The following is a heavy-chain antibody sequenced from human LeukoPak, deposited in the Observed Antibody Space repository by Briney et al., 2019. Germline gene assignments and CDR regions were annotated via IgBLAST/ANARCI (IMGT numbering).Heavy chain of an antibody. Sequence: GGSLRLSCAASGFTFSSYALGWVRQAPGRGLEWVSGISGSGGSTYYADSVKGRCIISRDNSKNPLYLQMNSLRAEDTAVYYCAKAYYYGSGNTSYFDYWGQGTLVTVSS. CDR1: GFTFSSYA. D-gene: IGHD3-10*01. CDR3: AKAYYYGSGNTSYFDY. V-gene: IGHV3-23*01. CDR2: ISGSGGST. J-gene: IGHJ4*02.